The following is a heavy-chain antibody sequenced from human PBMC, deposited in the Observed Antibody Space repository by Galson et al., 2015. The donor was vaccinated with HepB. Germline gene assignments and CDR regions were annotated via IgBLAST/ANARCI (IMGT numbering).Heavy chain of an antibody. V-gene: IGHV3-48*03. Sequence: SLRLSCAGSGFTFSNYEMNWVRQAPGKGLEWVSYISSSGGTKYYADSVKGRFTMSRDDAKNSLYLQMNSLRAEDTAVYYCAREGGTYYYENSGYSPLGYWGQGTLVTVSP. D-gene: IGHD3-22*01. J-gene: IGHJ4*02. CDR1: GFTFSNYE. CDR3: AREGGTYYYENSGYSPLGY. CDR2: ISSSGGTK.